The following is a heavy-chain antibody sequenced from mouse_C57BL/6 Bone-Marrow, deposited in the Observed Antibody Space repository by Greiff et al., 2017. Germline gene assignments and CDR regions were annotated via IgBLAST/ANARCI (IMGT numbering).Heavy chain of an antibody. CDR3: ARRGEDYYAMEC. V-gene: IGHV1-64*01. J-gene: IGHJ4*01. CDR2: IHPNSGST. CDR1: GYTFTSYW. Sequence: QVQLQQPGAELVKPGASVKLSCKASGYTFTSYWMHWVKQRPGQGLEWIGMIHPNSGSTNYNEKFKSKATLTVDKSSSTAYMQLSSLTSEDSAVDYCARRGEDYYAMECWGQGTSVTVAS.